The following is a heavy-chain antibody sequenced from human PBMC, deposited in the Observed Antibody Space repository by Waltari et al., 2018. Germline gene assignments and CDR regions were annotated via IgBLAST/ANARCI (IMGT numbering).Heavy chain of an antibody. D-gene: IGHD3-22*01. CDR1: GGTFSSYA. V-gene: IGHV1-69*14. Sequence: QVQLVQSGAEVKKPGSSVKVSCKASGGTFSSYAISWVRQAPGQGLEWMGGIIPIFGTANYAQKFQGRVTITADKSTSTAYMELSSLRSEDTAVYYCARDSSGYYYVVERAFDIWGQGTMVTVSS. CDR2: IIPIFGTA. J-gene: IGHJ3*02. CDR3: ARDSSGYYYVVERAFDI.